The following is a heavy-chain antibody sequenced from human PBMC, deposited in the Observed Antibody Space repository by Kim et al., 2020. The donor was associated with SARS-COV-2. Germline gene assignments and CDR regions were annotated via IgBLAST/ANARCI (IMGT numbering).Heavy chain of an antibody. CDR3: AREVKHWTPYAYDV. Sequence: GGSLRLSCAASGFTFGDYSMNWVRQAPGKGLEWVAYITGSSSWANHADSVKGRFTVSRDNAKTSLYLEMNSLRAEDTAVYYCAREVKHWTPYAYDVWGQGTPVSVSA. D-gene: IGHD3-3*02. V-gene: IGHV3-11*05. CDR2: ITGSSSWA. J-gene: IGHJ3*01. CDR1: GFTFGDYS.